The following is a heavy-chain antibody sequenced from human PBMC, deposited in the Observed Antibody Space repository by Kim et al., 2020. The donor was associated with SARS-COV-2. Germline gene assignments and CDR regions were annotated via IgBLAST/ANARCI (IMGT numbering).Heavy chain of an antibody. CDR3: ARPRERYLNSFDC. V-gene: IGHV5-51*01. J-gene: IGHJ4*02. D-gene: IGHD1-1*01. Sequence: YTPSLRGQVTISADTSISTAYLLWSSLKSADTAMYYCARPRERYLNSFDCWGQGALVTVSS.